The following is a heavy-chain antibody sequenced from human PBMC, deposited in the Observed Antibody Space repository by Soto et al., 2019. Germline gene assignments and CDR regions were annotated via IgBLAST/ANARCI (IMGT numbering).Heavy chain of an antibody. CDR3: ARAYGVVIEFDY. J-gene: IGHJ4*02. Sequence: EVQLVQSGAEVKKTGESLKISCQASEYTFSDFWIGWVRQMPGKGLEWIGMVYPGDSETRYSPSFQGQVTISADRSNTTAHLQWSSLKASDTAIYFCARAYGVVIEFDYWGQGTLLTVSS. V-gene: IGHV5-51*01. CDR1: EYTFSDFW. D-gene: IGHD3-3*01. CDR2: VYPGDSET.